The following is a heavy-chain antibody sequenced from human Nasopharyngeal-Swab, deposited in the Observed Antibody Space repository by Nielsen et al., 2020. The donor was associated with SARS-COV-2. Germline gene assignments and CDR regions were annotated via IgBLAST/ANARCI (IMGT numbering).Heavy chain of an antibody. CDR3: ARDFSEKGHYYYGMDV. D-gene: IGHD1-26*01. CDR2: ISYDGSNK. Sequence: GESLKISCAASGFTFSSYAMHWVRQAPGKGLEWVAVISYDGSNKYYADSVKGRFTISRDNSKNTLYLQMNSLRAEDTAVYYCARDFSEKGHYYYGMDVWGQGTTVTVSS. V-gene: IGHV3-30*04. J-gene: IGHJ6*02. CDR1: GFTFSSYA.